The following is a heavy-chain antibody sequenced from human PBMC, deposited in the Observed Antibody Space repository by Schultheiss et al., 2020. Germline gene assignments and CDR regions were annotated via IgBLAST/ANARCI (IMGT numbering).Heavy chain of an antibody. CDR1: GGTFSSYA. CDR2: INAGNGNT. Sequence: ASVKVSCKASGGTFSSYAISWVRQAPGQRLEWMGWINAGNGNTKYSQKFQGRVTITRDTSASTAYMELSSLRSEDTAVYYCASSAVLRYFDWLGLDYWGQGTLVTVSS. D-gene: IGHD3-9*01. J-gene: IGHJ4*02. V-gene: IGHV1-3*01. CDR3: ASSAVLRYFDWLGLDY.